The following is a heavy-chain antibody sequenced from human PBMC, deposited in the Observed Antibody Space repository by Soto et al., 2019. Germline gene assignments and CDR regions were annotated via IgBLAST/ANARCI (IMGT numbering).Heavy chain of an antibody. D-gene: IGHD6-6*01. Sequence: QVTLKESGPVLVKPTETLTLTCTVSGLSLSNSRMGVSWFRQPPGKALEWLAHIFSNDEKSSITSLKSRLTISQDPSKSQVVLTMTNMDPVDTATYYCAWSPTYSTSQGGIDYYYYAMDVWGQGTTVTVSS. J-gene: IGHJ6*02. CDR3: AWSPTYSTSQGGIDYYYYAMDV. V-gene: IGHV2-26*01. CDR2: IFSNDEK. CDR1: GLSLSNSRMG.